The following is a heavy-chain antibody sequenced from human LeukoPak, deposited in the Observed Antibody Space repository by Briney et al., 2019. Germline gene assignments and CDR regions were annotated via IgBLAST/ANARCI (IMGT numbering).Heavy chain of an antibody. Sequence: GGSLRLSCAASGFTFSSYGMHWVRQAPGKGLEWVAFIRYDGSNKYYADSVKGRFTISRDNSKNTLYLQMNSLRAEDTAVYYCASSTLRSGYLDAFDIWGQGTMVTVSS. CDR3: ASSTLRSGYLDAFDI. CDR2: IRYDGSNK. V-gene: IGHV3-30*02. CDR1: GFTFSSYG. J-gene: IGHJ3*02. D-gene: IGHD3-3*01.